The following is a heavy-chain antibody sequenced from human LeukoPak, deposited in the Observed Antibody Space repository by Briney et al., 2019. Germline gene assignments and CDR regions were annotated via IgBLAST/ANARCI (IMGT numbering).Heavy chain of an antibody. J-gene: IGHJ4*02. V-gene: IGHV5-51*01. CDR2: IYPGDSET. D-gene: IGHD6-6*01. CDR3: ARHGKAKYSSSPFDY. Sequence: GESLKISCKGSGYSFTSYWIGWVRQMPGKGLEWMGVIYPGDSETIYSPSFQGQVTISVDKSISTAYLQWSSLKASDTAMYYCARHGKAKYSSSPFDYWGQGTLVTVSS. CDR1: GYSFTSYW.